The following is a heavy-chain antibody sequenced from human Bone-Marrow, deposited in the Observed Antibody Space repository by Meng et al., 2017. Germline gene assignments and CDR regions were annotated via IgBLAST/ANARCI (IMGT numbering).Heavy chain of an antibody. D-gene: IGHD2-15*01. V-gene: IGHV1-69*02. CDR3: ARRFGSGPFLGFDY. CDR1: GGTFSSYT. Sequence: SVKVSCKASGGTFSSYTISWVRQAPGQGLEWMGRIIPILGIANYAQKFQGRVTITADKSTSTAYMELSSLRSEDTAVYYCARRFGSGPFLGFDYWGQGTLVTVSS. CDR2: IIPILGIA. J-gene: IGHJ4*02.